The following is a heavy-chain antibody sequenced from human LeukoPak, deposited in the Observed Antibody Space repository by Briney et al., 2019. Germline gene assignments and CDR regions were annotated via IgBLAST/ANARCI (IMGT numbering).Heavy chain of an antibody. V-gene: IGHV3-48*03. CDR2: ISSSGSTI. D-gene: IGHD1-14*01. J-gene: IGHJ6*03. CDR3: AKFLYTYYYYYMDV. Sequence: GGSLRLSCAASGFTFSSYEMNWVRQAPGKGLEWVSYISSSGSTIYYADSVKGRFTISRDNSKNTLYLQMNSLGAEDTAVYYCAKFLYTYYYYYMDVWGKGTTVTVSS. CDR1: GFTFSSYE.